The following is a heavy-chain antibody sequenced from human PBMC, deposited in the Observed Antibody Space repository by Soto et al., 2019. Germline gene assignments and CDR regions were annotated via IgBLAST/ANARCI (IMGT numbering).Heavy chain of an antibody. CDR3: ARASVGPPGGGSWTMTFDF. V-gene: IGHV4-4*07. Sequence: SETLSLTCTVSGGSVSSYYWNWIRQPAGKGMEWIGRIYTGGSTNYNPSLKSRVTLSVDTSKNQFSLRLTSVTAADTAVYYCARASVGPPGGGSWTMTFDFWGHGTLVTVS. CDR2: IYTGGST. D-gene: IGHD2-15*01. CDR1: GGSVSSYY. J-gene: IGHJ4*03.